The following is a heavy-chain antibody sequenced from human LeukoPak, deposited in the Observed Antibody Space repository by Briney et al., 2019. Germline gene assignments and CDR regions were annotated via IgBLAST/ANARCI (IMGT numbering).Heavy chain of an antibody. CDR2: IYTRGST. J-gene: IGHJ4*02. V-gene: IGHV4-4*07. CDR1: GGSISSYY. Sequence: SETLSLTCTVSGGSISSYYWSWIRQPAGKGPEWIGRIYTRGSTNYNPSLKSRVTMSVDTSKNQFSLKLSSVTAADTAVYYCARDELGPNYYDSSGSGDYFDYWGQGTLVTVSS. CDR3: ARDELGPNYYDSSGSGDYFDY. D-gene: IGHD3-22*01.